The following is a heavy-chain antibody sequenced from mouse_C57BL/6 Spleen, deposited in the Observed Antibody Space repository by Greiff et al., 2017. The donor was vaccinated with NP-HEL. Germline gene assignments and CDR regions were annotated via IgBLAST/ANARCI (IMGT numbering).Heavy chain of an antibody. CDR1: GFTFSSYA. J-gene: IGHJ3*01. D-gene: IGHD3-2*02. CDR2: ISDGGSYT. CDR3: ARDQEFFAY. Sequence: EVKLMESGGGLVKPGGSLKLSCAASGFTFSSYAMSWVRQTPEKRLEWVATISDGGSYTYYPDNVKGRFTISRDNAKNNLYLQMSHLKSEDTAMYYCARDQEFFAYWGQGTLVTVSA. V-gene: IGHV5-4*01.